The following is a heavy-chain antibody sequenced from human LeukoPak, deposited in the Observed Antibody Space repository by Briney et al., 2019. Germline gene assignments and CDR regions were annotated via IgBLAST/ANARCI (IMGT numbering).Heavy chain of an antibody. CDR3: ARLYDFWSGEI. CDR1: GFTVSSNY. J-gene: IGHJ3*02. CDR2: IYSGGST. Sequence: PGGYLRLSCAASGFTVSSNYMSWVRQAPGKGLEWVSVIYSGGSTYYADSVKGRFTISRDNSKNTLYLQMNSLRAEDTAVYYCARLYDFWSGEIWGQGTMVTVSS. D-gene: IGHD3-3*01. V-gene: IGHV3-66*02.